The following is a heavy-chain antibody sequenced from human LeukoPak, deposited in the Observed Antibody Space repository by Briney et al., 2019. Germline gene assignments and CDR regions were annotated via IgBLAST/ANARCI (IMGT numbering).Heavy chain of an antibody. J-gene: IGHJ3*02. CDR2: IKQDGSEK. CDR1: GFTFSSYW. V-gene: IGHV3-7*01. D-gene: IGHD6-6*01. Sequence: GGSLRLSCAASGFTFSSYWMSWVRQAPGKGLEWVANIKQDGSEKYYVDSVKGRFTISRDNAKNSLCLQMNSLRAEDTAVYYCARDESIAARGWFDIWGQGTMVTVSS. CDR3: ARDESIAARGWFDI.